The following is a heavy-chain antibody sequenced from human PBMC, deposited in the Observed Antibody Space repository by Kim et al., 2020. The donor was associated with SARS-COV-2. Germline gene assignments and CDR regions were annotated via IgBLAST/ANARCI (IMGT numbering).Heavy chain of an antibody. V-gene: IGHV3-15*01. Sequence: GGSLRLSCAASGFTFSNAWMSWVRQAPGKGLEWVGRIKSKTDGGTTDYAAPVKGSFTISRDDSKNTLYLQMNSLKTEDTAVYYCTTHPPIYGSGSHDDYYGMDVWGQGTTVTVSS. CDR2: IKSKTDGGTT. D-gene: IGHD3-10*01. CDR1: GFTFSNAW. CDR3: TTHPPIYGSGSHDDYYGMDV. J-gene: IGHJ6*02.